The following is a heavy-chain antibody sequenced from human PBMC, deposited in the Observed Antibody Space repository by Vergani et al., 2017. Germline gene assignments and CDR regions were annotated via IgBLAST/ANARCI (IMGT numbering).Heavy chain of an antibody. Sequence: QVQLVQSGAEVKKPGSSVKVSCKASGGTFSSYAISWVRQAPGQGLEWMGGIIPIFGTANYAQKFQGRVTITADESTITAYMELSSLRSEDTAVYYCARSFRDDFWGGEPFDYWGQGTLVTVSS. CDR2: IIPIFGTA. V-gene: IGHV1-69*01. CDR3: ARSFRDDFWGGEPFDY. D-gene: IGHD3-3*01. CDR1: GGTFSSYA. J-gene: IGHJ4*02.